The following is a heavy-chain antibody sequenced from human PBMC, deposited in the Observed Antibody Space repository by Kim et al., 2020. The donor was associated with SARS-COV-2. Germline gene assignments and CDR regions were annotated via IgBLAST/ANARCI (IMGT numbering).Heavy chain of an antibody. CDR1: GFTFSSYW. V-gene: IGHV3-7*01. D-gene: IGHD6-19*01. CDR3: ARDGELYSSGKDAFDI. CDR2: IKQDGNQK. J-gene: IGHJ3*02. Sequence: GGSLRLSCAASGFTFSSYWMTWVRQAPGKGLEWVANIKQDGNQKYYVDSVKGRVTIPSDNAKNSLYLQMNSMRAEDTAVYYCARDGELYSSGKDAFDIWGQGTMVTVSS.